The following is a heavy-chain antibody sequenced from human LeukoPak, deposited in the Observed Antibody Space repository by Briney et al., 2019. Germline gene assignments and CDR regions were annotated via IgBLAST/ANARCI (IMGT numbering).Heavy chain of an antibody. CDR1: GGSISSYY. D-gene: IGHD1-26*01. CDR3: ARGGGSYYDYDY. J-gene: IGHJ4*02. V-gene: IGHV4-59*01. CDR2: IYYSGST. Sequence: PSETLSLNCTVSGGSISSYYWSWIRQPPGKGLEWIGYIYYSGSTNYNPSLKSRVTISVDTSKNQFSLKLSSVTAADTAVYYCARGGGSYYDYDYWGQGTLVTVSS.